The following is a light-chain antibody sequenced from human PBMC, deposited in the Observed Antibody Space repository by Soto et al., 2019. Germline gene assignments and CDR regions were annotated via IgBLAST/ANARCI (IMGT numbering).Light chain of an antibody. J-gene: IGLJ1*01. CDR2: EVN. V-gene: IGLV2-14*01. Sequence: QSALTQPASVSGSPGQSITISCTGTSSDVGYYNYVSWYQQHPGKAPKVLIYEVNSRPSGVSNRFSGSKSGNTASLTISGLQAEDEADYYCNSYTRTSTLPYVFGTGTKLTAL. CDR3: NSYTRTSTLPYV. CDR1: SSDVGYYNY.